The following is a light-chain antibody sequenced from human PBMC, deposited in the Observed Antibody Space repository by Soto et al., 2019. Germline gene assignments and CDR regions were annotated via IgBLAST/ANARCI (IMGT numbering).Light chain of an antibody. J-gene: IGKJ4*01. CDR3: QQADISQLT. CDR1: QAIGDW. CDR2: ATS. Sequence: DIQMTQSPSSVSASVGDRVTITCRASQAIGDWLAWYQQKPGKAPNLLIYATSTLQSGVPSRFSGRGSETEFSLTISSLQSEDFATYYCQQADISQLTFGGGTRVEI. V-gene: IGKV1-12*01.